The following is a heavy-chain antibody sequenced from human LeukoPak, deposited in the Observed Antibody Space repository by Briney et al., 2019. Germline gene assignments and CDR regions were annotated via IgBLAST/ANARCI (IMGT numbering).Heavy chain of an antibody. CDR1: GFTFSDEY. CDR3: VRAPGYSSDWCFDP. CDR2: VSNSGSTI. D-gene: IGHD6-19*01. J-gene: IGHJ5*02. Sequence: KAGGSLRLSCAASGFTFSDEYMSWIRQAPGKGLEWISCVSNSGSTIYYADSVKGRFTISRDNVKNSLYLQMNSLGAEDTAVYYCVRAPGYSSDWCFDPWGQGTLVTVSS. V-gene: IGHV3-11*04.